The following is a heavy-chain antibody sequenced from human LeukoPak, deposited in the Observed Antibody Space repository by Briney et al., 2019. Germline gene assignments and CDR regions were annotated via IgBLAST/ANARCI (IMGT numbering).Heavy chain of an antibody. D-gene: IGHD5-24*01. V-gene: IGHV3-23*01. CDR3: ARDIQLST. CDR1: GFTFSDSA. CDR2: ISFSGANS. Sequence: GGSLRLTCAASGFTFSDSAMTWVRQAPGKGLDWVSLISFSGANSYYADSVKGRFTISRDNSKDTLFLQMNSLRAEDTAIYYCARDIQLSTWGLGTMVTVSS. J-gene: IGHJ3*01.